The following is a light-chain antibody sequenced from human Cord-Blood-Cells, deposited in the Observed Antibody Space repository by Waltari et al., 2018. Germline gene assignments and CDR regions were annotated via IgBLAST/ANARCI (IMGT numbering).Light chain of an antibody. J-gene: IGLJ3*02. CDR2: EVS. CDR1: RSDVGGYNS. V-gene: IGLV2-14*01. CDR3: SSYTSSSTRV. Sequence: QSALTQPASVSGSPGQSITISCTVTRSDVGGYNSVSWYQQHPGKAPKLMIYEVSNRPSGVSNRFSGSKSGNTASLTISGLQAEDEADYYCSSYTSSSTRVFGGGTKLTVL.